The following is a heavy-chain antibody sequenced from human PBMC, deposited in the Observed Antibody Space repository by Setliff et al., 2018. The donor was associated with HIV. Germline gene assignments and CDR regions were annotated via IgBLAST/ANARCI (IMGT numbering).Heavy chain of an antibody. V-gene: IGHV1-24*01. CDR1: GYTLAALS. CDR2: FDPEDGER. J-gene: IGHJ4*02. D-gene: IGHD2-15*01. CDR3: ARDFCGSSCSSGYGYFDH. Sequence: ASVKVSCKVFGYTLAALSIHWVRQAPGKGLEWMGGFDPEDGERINAEKFQGRVTMTADTSTDTAYMALNSLRADDTAVYYCARDFCGSSCSSGYGYFDHWGQGTLVTVSS.